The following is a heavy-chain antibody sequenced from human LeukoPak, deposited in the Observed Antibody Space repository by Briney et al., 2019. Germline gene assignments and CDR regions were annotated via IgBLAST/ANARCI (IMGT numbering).Heavy chain of an antibody. Sequence: SVKVSCKASGGTFSSYAISWVRQAPGQGLEWMGGIIPIFGTANYAQKFQGRVTITADKSTSTAYMELSSLRSEDTAVYYCARAGRSSGWLGDWGQGTLVTVSS. J-gene: IGHJ4*02. CDR2: IIPIFGTA. CDR3: ARAGRSSGWLGD. CDR1: GGTFSSYA. D-gene: IGHD6-19*01. V-gene: IGHV1-69*06.